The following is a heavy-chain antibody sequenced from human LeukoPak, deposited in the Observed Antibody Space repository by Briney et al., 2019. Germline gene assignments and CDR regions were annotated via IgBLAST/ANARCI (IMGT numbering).Heavy chain of an antibody. CDR2: INHSGST. CDR1: GGSFSGYY. J-gene: IGHJ4*02. CDR3: ARLSHPSGSDWFFDY. Sequence: PSETLSLTCAVYGGSFSGYYWSWIRQPPGKGLEWIGEINHSGSTNYNPPLKSRVTISVDTSKNQFSLKLSSVTAADTAVYFCARLSHPSGSDWFFDYWGQGSLVTVSS. D-gene: IGHD6-19*01. V-gene: IGHV4-34*01.